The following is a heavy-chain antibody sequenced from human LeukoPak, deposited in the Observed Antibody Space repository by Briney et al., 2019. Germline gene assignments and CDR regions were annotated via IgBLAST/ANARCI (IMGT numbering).Heavy chain of an antibody. D-gene: IGHD4-11*01. Sequence: GGSLRLSCAASGFTFSSYSMNWVRQAPGQGLEWVSYISSTSTTIYYADSVKGRFTISRDNAKNSLYLQMNSLTADDTAVYYCARVQTNWGQGTLVTVSS. CDR1: GFTFSSYS. V-gene: IGHV3-48*01. CDR3: ARVQTN. CDR2: ISSTSTTI. J-gene: IGHJ4*02.